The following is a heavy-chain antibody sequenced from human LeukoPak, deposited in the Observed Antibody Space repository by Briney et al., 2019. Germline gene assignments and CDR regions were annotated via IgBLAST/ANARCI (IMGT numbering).Heavy chain of an antibody. D-gene: IGHD2/OR15-2a*01. CDR1: GGSISSSSYS. V-gene: IGHV4-39*01. Sequence: PSETLSLTCTVSGGSISSSSYSWGWIRQPPGKGLEWIGSIYYSGSTYYNPSLKSRVTISVDTSKNQFSLKLSSVTAADTAVYYCGSSWFIYGPGAVDCWGQGTLVTVSS. CDR3: GSSWFIYGPGAVDC. J-gene: IGHJ4*02. CDR2: IYYSGST.